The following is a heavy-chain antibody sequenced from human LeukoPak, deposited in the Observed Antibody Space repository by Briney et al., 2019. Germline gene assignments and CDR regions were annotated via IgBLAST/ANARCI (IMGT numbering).Heavy chain of an antibody. CDR2: IKSKTDGGTT. CDR3: TTADSSGYYFYVYYYMDV. J-gene: IGHJ6*03. CDR1: GFTFSNAW. V-gene: IGHV3-15*01. Sequence: GGSLRLSRAASGFTFSNAWMSWVRQAPGKGLEWVGRIKSKTDGGTTDYAAPVKGRFTISRDDSKNTPYLQMNSLKTEDTAVYYCTTADSSGYYFYVYYYMDVWGKGTTVTVSS. D-gene: IGHD3-22*01.